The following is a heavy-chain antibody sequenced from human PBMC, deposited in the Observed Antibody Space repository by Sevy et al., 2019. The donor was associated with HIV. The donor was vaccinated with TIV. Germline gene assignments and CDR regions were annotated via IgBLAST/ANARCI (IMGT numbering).Heavy chain of an antibody. CDR3: TRLSGQYSSSSRGMDV. CDR2: IRSKANSYAT. J-gene: IGHJ6*02. Sequence: GGSLGLSCAAPGFTFSGSAMHWVRQASGKGLEWVGRIRSKANSYATAYAASVKGRFTISRDDSKNTAYLQMNSLKTEDTAVYYCTRLSGQYSSSSRGMDVWGQGTTVTVSS. CDR1: GFTFSGSA. V-gene: IGHV3-73*01. D-gene: IGHD6-6*01.